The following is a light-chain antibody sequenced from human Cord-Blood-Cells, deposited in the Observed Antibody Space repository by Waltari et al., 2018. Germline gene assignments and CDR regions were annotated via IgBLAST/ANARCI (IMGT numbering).Light chain of an antibody. CDR1: QSLSSN. V-gene: IGKV3-15*01. J-gene: IGKJ1*01. CDR3: QQYNNWPRT. Sequence: EIVMTQSPATLSVSQGERATLSCRASQSLSSNVAWYQQKPGQAPRLLIYGASTRATGIPARFSGSGSGTEFTLTISSLQSEDFAVYYCQQYNNWPRTFGQGTKVEIK. CDR2: GAS.